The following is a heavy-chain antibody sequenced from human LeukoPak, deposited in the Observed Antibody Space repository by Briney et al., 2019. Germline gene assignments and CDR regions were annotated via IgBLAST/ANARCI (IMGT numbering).Heavy chain of an antibody. V-gene: IGHV4-59*12. Sequence: SETLSLTCAVSGGPIIASYWSWIRQPPGKGLEWIGYTHYSGSDNYNPSLKNRVTISINTTKNRSSLRQTSVTAADEAVYYCARVRFYDTTGYSTSYYLDYWGQGALVTVSS. CDR3: ARVRFYDTTGYSTSYYLDY. J-gene: IGHJ4*02. CDR1: GGPIIASY. D-gene: IGHD3-22*01. CDR2: THYSGSD.